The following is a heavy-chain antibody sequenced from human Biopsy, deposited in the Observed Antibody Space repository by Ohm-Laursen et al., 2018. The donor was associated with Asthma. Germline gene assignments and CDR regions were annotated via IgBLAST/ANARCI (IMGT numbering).Heavy chain of an antibody. CDR3: AKDERSYYGSDSKYMQPVPLGD. CDR1: GFTFSSYG. J-gene: IGHJ4*02. V-gene: IGHV3-33*03. D-gene: IGHD2-21*01. CDR2: IWYDGGYK. Sequence: SLRLSCAASGFTFSSYGIHWVRQAPGKGLEWVAVIWYDGGYKDNVDSVKGRFTISRDKSENTLYLQMNSLTAEDTAVYHCAKDERSYYGSDSKYMQPVPLGDWGQGTLVIVSA.